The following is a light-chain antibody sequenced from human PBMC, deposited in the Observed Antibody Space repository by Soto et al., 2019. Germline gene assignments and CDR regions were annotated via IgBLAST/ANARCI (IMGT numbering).Light chain of an antibody. J-gene: IGLJ2*01. V-gene: IGLV3-21*04. CDR2: YDR. CDR3: QVYDSSSDLVV. CDR1: DIGSKS. Sequence: SYELAQPPSVSVAPGKTATITCGGNDIGSKSAHWYQQKPGQAPVLVISYDRDRPSGIPERFSGSNSAHTATLTISRVEAADEADYYCQVYDSSSDLVVFGGGTKLTVL.